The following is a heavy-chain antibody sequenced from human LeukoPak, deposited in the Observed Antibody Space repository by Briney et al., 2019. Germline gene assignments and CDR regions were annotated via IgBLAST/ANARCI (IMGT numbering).Heavy chain of an antibody. D-gene: IGHD2-15*01. CDR1: GLTFSSHR. CDR2: INDDGSST. CDR3: ASTISCLL. J-gene: IGHJ4*02. V-gene: IGHV3-74*01. Sequence: RGSLRLSCAASGLTFSSHRMHWVHQAPGKGLVWVSRINDDGSSTTYADSVKGRFTISRDNTKNMLYLEMKSLRVEDTAVYYCASTISCLLWGQGTLVTVSS.